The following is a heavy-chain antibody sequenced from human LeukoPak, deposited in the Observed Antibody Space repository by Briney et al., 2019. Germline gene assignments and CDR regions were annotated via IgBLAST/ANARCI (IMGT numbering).Heavy chain of an antibody. Sequence: SETLSLTCAVYGGSFSGYYWSWIRQPPGKGLEWIGEINHSGSTNYNRSLKSRVTISVDTSKNQFSLKLSSVTAADTAVYYCARGRTIFGVVIIDNWFDPWGQGTLVTVSS. D-gene: IGHD3-3*01. J-gene: IGHJ5*02. V-gene: IGHV4-34*01. CDR1: GGSFSGYY. CDR2: INHSGST. CDR3: ARGRTIFGVVIIDNWFDP.